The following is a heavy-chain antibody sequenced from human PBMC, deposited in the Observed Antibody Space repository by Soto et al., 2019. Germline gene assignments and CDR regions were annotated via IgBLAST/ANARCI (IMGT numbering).Heavy chain of an antibody. CDR1: GGSIRSGDYY. V-gene: IGHV4-30-4*01. D-gene: IGHD6-6*01. CDR2: IYYSGST. CDR3: ARARAARPFLDY. J-gene: IGHJ4*02. Sequence: QSLTCTVSGGSIRSGDYYWSWIRQPPGAGLEWIGYIYYSGSTYYNPSLKSRVTISVDTSKNQFSLKLRSVTAADTAVDYCARARAARPFLDYWGQGTLVTVSS.